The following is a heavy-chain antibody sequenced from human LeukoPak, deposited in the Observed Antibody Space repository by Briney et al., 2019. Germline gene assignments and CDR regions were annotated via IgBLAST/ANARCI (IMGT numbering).Heavy chain of an antibody. CDR2: ISGSGGST. J-gene: IGHJ4*02. D-gene: IGHD6-13*01. CDR1: GFTFSSYA. V-gene: IGHV3-23*01. CDR3: AKDHGSSWRYFDY. Sequence: GGSLRLSCAASGFTFSSYAMNWVRQAPGKGLEWVSAISGSGGSTYYADSVKGRFTISRDNSKNTLYLQMNSLRAEDTAVYYCAKDHGSSWRYFDYWGQGTLVTVSS.